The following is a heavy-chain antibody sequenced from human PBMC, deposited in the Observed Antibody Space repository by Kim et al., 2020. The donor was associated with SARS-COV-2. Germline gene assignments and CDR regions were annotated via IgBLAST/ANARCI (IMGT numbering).Heavy chain of an antibody. CDR1: GGSFSGYY. Sequence: SETLSLTCAVYGGSFSGYYWSWIRQPPGKGLEWIGEINHSGSTNYNPSLKSRVTISVDTSKNQFSLKLSSVTAADTAVYYCARRWFGVYYGMDVWGQGTTVTVSS. CDR3: ARRWFGVYYGMDV. J-gene: IGHJ6*02. V-gene: IGHV4-34*01. D-gene: IGHD3-10*01. CDR2: INHSGST.